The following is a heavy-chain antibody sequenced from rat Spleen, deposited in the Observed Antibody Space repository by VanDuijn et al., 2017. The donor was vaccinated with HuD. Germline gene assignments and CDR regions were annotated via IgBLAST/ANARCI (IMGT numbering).Heavy chain of an antibody. Sequence: EVQLVETGGGLVQPGRSLKLSCAASGFSFSDYYMAWVRQAPTKGLEWVATIFYDGSRTYYRDSVKGRFTISRDNAKSTLYLQMDSLRSEDTATYYCTTDWGFAYWGQGTLVTVSS. J-gene: IGHJ3*01. CDR2: IFYDGSRT. D-gene: IGHD5-1*01. V-gene: IGHV5S10*01. CDR1: GFSFSDYY. CDR3: TTDWGFAY.